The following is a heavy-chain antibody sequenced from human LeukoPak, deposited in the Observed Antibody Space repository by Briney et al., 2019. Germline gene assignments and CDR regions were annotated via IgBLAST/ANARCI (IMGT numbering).Heavy chain of an antibody. D-gene: IGHD3-10*01. CDR1: GYTFTSYY. CDR3: ASGIGEPQGGAPFDY. CDR2: INPSGGST. J-gene: IGHJ4*02. V-gene: IGHV1-46*01. Sequence: ASVKVSCKASGYTFTSYYMHWVRQAPGQGLEWMRIINPSGGSTSYAQKFQGRVTMTRDTSTSTVYMELSSLRSEDTAVYYCASGIGEPQGGAPFDYWGQGTLVTVSS.